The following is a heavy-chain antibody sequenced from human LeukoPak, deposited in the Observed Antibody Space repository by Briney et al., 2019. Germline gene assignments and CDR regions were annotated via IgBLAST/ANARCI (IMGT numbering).Heavy chain of an antibody. CDR2: ITPIIDSA. J-gene: IGHJ5*02. CDR3: TRVNLRGSQYNWFDP. D-gene: IGHD1-26*01. V-gene: IGHV1-69*08. Sequence: SVKVSCKTSGGTFRSHIFSWVRQAPGQGLEWMGKITPIIDSARYSQKFRDRLTITGDSSTGTAYMELSSLTPEDTALYYCTRVNLRGSQYNWFDPSGQGTQVIVSS. CDR1: GGTFRSHI.